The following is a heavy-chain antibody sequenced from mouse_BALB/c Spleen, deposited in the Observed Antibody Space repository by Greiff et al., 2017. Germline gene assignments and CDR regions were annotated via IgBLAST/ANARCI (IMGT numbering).Heavy chain of an antibody. CDR2: ISDGGSYT. D-gene: IGHD2-14*01. V-gene: IGHV5-4*02. J-gene: IGHJ3*01. Sequence: EVKLMESGGGLVKPGGSLKLSCAASGFTFSDYYMYWVRQTPEKRLEWVATISDGGSYTYYPDSVKGRFTISRDNAKNNLYLQMSSLKSEDTAMYYCARDQGYRYPFAYWGQGTLVTVSA. CDR3: ARDQGYRYPFAY. CDR1: GFTFSDYY.